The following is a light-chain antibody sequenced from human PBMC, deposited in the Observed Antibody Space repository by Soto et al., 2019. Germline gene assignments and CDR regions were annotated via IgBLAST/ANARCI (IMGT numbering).Light chain of an antibody. Sequence: QSVLTQPPSASGSPEQPVTISCTGTSSDVGLYNYVSWYQLHPGKAPKLMIYEVSKRPSGVPDRFSGSKSGNTASLTVSGLQAEDEADYYCSSYVGRDNLLYVFGTGTKVTVL. V-gene: IGLV2-8*01. CDR3: SSYVGRDNLLYV. CDR2: EVS. J-gene: IGLJ1*01. CDR1: SSDVGLYNY.